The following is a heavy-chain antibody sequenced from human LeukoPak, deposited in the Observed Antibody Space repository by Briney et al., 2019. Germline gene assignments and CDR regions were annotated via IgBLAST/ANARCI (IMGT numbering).Heavy chain of an antibody. CDR3: ARGGAYYGSGSYQGI. Sequence: SETLSLTCTVSGASISSYDWTWIRQPPGKGLEWIGYIFYSGSTNSNPSLKSRVTISVDTSKSQVSLKLSSVTAADTAVYYCARGGAYYGSGSYQGIWGQGTLVTVSS. D-gene: IGHD3-10*01. CDR1: GASISSYD. J-gene: IGHJ4*02. CDR2: IFYSGST. V-gene: IGHV4-59*08.